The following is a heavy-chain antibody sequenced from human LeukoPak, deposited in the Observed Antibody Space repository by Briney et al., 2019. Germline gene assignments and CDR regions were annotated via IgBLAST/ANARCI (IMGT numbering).Heavy chain of an antibody. CDR3: ARVGAPGGLRPYHYYY. J-gene: IGHJ4*02. Sequence: ASVKVSCKASGYIFSDYWIHCVRQAPGRGLECLGWIDPASGITNQPQKFQGRITVTRDTSASTVYMDLTGLTTDDTALYYCARVGAPGGLRPYHYYYWGQGTLVTVSS. CDR2: IDPASGIT. V-gene: IGHV1-2*02. D-gene: IGHD3-16*01. CDR1: GYIFSDYW.